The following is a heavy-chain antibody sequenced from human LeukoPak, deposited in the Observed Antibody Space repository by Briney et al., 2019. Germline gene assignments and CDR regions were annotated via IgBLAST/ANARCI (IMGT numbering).Heavy chain of an antibody. CDR2: VYHSGSA. Sequence: PSETLSLTCTVSGGSISGSNYHWGWIRQPPGKGLEWVGNVYHSGSAFYNESLRGRTTISVDTSKNHFSLKLTSVTAADTAVYYRAREPDAWGQGVLVTVSS. J-gene: IGHJ5*02. V-gene: IGHV4-39*07. CDR3: AREPDA. CDR1: GGSISGSNYH.